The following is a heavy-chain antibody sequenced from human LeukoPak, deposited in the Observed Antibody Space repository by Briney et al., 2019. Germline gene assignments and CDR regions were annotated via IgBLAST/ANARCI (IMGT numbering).Heavy chain of an antibody. CDR1: GFTFSSYS. D-gene: IGHD6-19*01. V-gene: IGHV3-21*01. Sequence: GGSLRLSCAASGFTFSSYSMNWVRQAPGKGLEWVSSISSSSSYIYYADSVKGRFTISRDNAKNSLYLQMNSLRAEDTAVYYCARDPVYSSGWYPNYYYCYMDVWGKGTTVTVSS. CDR2: ISSSSSYI. J-gene: IGHJ6*03. CDR3: ARDPVYSSGWYPNYYYCYMDV.